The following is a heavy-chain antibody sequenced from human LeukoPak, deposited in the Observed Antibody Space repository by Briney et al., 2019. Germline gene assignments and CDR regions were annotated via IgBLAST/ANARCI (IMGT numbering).Heavy chain of an antibody. CDR1: GGSISSSSYY. Sequence: PWETLSLTCTVSGGSISSSSYYWGWIRQPPGKGLEWIGSIYYSGSTYYNPSLKSRVTISVDTSKNQFSLKLSSVTAADTAVYYCARGEYSSAWYNWFDPWGQGTLVTVSS. CDR3: ARGEYSSAWYNWFDP. J-gene: IGHJ5*02. V-gene: IGHV4-39*01. D-gene: IGHD6-19*01. CDR2: IYYSGST.